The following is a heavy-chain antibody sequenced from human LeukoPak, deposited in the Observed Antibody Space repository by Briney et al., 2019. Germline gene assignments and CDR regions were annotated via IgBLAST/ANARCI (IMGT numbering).Heavy chain of an antibody. CDR2: IYYSGST. CDR3: ARDGGSQTNYYYYGMDV. V-gene: IGHV4-31*03. CDR1: GGSISRGGYY. J-gene: IGHJ6*04. Sequence: SETLSLTCTFSGGSISRGGYYLSLIRQHPGKGLEWIGYIYYSGSTYYNPSLKSRVTISVDTSKNQFSLKLSSVTAADTAVYYCARDGGSQTNYYYYGMDVWGKGTTVTVSS. D-gene: IGHD2-15*01.